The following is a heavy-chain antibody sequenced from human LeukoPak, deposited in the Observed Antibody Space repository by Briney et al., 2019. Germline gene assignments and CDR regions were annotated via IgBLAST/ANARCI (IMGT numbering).Heavy chain of an antibody. J-gene: IGHJ4*02. CDR2: IGPDSSNK. D-gene: IGHD6-19*01. CDR1: GFTFSSYG. V-gene: IGHV3-30*02. Sequence: GGSLRLSCAAPGFTFSSYGMHWVRQAPGKGPEGVAFIGPDSSNKYYADSVKGRFTISRDNSKNTLYLQMNSLRAEDTAVYYCAKVPLSSSGWDREYYFDYWGQGTLVTVSS. CDR3: AKVPLSSSGWDREYYFDY.